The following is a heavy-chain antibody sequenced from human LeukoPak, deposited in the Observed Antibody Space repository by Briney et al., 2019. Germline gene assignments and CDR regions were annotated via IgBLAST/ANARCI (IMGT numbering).Heavy chain of an antibody. V-gene: IGHV1-46*01. J-gene: IGHJ6*03. Sequence: ASVKVSCKASGYIFINFYIHWVRQAPGQGLEWMGMIDPSGGSTSDAQKFQGRVTMTRDTPTDTVYMELSSLRSEDTAVYYCATVGRGQLLYGYMDVWGKGTTVTVSS. CDR1: GYIFINFY. CDR2: IDPSGGST. CDR3: ATVGRGQLLYGYMDV. D-gene: IGHD2-2*02.